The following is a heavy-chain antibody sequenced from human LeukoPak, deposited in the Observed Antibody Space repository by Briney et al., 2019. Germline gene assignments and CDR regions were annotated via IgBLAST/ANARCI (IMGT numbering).Heavy chain of an antibody. CDR1: GFTFSSYD. D-gene: IGHD6-13*01. CDR2: IGTAGDT. Sequence: PAGSLRLSCAASGFTFSSYDMHWVRQATGKGLEWVSAIGTAGDTYYPGSVKGRFTISRENAKNSLYLQMNSLRAGDTAVYYCARGGPAVGIAAAGTFDYWGQGTLVTVSS. CDR3: ARGGPAVGIAAAGTFDY. V-gene: IGHV3-13*01. J-gene: IGHJ4*02.